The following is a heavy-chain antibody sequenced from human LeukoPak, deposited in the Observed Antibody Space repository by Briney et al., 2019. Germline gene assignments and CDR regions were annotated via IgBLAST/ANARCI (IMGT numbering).Heavy chain of an antibody. Sequence: GGSLRLSCAVSGFTFSSYAMSWVRQAPGKGLEWVSAISGSGGSTYYADSVKGRFAISRDNSKNTLYLQMNSLRAEDTAVYYCAKPPPGAADYYYYGMDVWGQGTTVTVSS. CDR3: AKPPPGAADYYYYGMDV. V-gene: IGHV3-23*01. CDR2: ISGSGGST. J-gene: IGHJ6*02. D-gene: IGHD7-27*01. CDR1: GFTFSSYA.